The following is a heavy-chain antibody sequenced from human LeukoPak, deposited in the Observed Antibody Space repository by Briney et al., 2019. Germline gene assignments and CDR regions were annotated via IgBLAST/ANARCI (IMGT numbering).Heavy chain of an antibody. CDR1: GYTFTGYY. CDR3: ARLPYGDYVTDAFDI. CDR2: INPNSGGT. J-gene: IGHJ3*02. V-gene: IGHV1-2*02. Sequence: ASVKVSCKASGYTFTGYYMHWVRQAPGQGLEWMGWINPNSGGTNYAQKFQGRVTMTRDTSISTAYLQWSSLKASDTAMYYCARLPYGDYVTDAFDIWGQGTMVTVSS. D-gene: IGHD4-17*01.